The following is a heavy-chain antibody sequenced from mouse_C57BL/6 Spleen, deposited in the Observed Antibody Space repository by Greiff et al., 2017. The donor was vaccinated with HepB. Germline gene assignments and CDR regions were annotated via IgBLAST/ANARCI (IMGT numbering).Heavy chain of an antibody. CDR1: GYAFSSSW. CDR3: ARRYYGDDAMDY. V-gene: IGHV1-82*01. Sequence: VQLQQSGPELVQPGASVKISCKASGYAFSSSWMNWVKQRPGQGLERIGRIYPGAGDTNSNGKFKGKATLNADNSSSTAYIQLSRLTSDDSAVYCCARRYYGDDAMDYGGQGTSVTVSS. J-gene: IGHJ4*01. CDR2: IYPGAGDT. D-gene: IGHD1-1*01.